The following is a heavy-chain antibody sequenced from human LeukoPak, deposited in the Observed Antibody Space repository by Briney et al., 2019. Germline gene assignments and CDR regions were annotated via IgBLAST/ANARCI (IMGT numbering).Heavy chain of an antibody. J-gene: IGHJ4*02. CDR2: ISDDGSRK. CDR3: AKVKGYGSGSLIDF. Sequence: GGSLGLSCAASGFTFRMYGMHWVRQAPGKGLEWVAVISDDGSRKYYGDSVKGRLTISRDNSKNTLSLEMNSLRAEDTAVYYCAKVKGYGSGSLIDFWGQGTLVTVSS. D-gene: IGHD3-10*01. V-gene: IGHV3-30*18. CDR1: GFTFRMYG.